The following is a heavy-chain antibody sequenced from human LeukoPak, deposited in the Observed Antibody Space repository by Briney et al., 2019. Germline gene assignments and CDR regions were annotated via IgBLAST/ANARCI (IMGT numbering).Heavy chain of an antibody. CDR1: GFTFSSYG. CDR2: IWYDGSNK. V-gene: IGHV3-33*01. CDR3: ARDRRLIRATSPRFGAFDI. J-gene: IGHJ3*02. Sequence: PGRSLRLSCAASGFTFSSYGMHWVRQAPGKGLEWVAVIWYDGSNKYYADPVKGRFTISRDNSKNTLYLQMNSLRAEDTAVYYCARDRRLIRATSPRFGAFDIWGQGTMVTVSS. D-gene: IGHD6-25*01.